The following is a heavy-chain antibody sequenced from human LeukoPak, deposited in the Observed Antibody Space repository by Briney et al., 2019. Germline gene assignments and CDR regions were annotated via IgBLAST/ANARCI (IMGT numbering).Heavy chain of an antibody. CDR3: AREGDCSSTSCYVGAYYYGMDV. D-gene: IGHD2-2*01. J-gene: IGHJ6*02. CDR1: GYTFTSYG. V-gene: IGHV1-18*01. CDR2: ISAYKGNT. Sequence: ASVKVSCKASGYTFTSYGISWVRQAPGQGGGWMGWISAYKGNTNYAQKLQGSDTITTDTSTSTAYMELRSLRPDDTAVYYCAREGDCSSTSCYVGAYYYGMDVWGQGTTVTVSS.